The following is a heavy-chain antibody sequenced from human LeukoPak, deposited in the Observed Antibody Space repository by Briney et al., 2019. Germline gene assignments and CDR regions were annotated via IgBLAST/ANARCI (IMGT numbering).Heavy chain of an antibody. Sequence: ETLSLTCAVYGGSFSGYYWSWIRQPPGKGLEWVSSISSSSSYIYYADSVKGRFTISRDNAKNSLYLQMNSLRAEDTAVYYCARPTVMGYYYYYMDVWGKGTTVTVSS. CDR3: ARPTVMGYYYYYMDV. D-gene: IGHD4-17*01. J-gene: IGHJ6*03. V-gene: IGHV3-21*01. CDR2: ISSSSSYI. CDR1: GGSFSGYY.